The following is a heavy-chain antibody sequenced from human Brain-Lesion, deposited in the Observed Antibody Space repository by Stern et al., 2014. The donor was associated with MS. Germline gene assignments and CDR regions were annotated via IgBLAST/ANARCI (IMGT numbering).Heavy chain of an antibody. CDR2: IYYSGDT. J-gene: IGHJ5*02. Sequence: QVQLQESGPGLVKPSETLSLTCTVAGGSVSSTSYAWAWIRQPPGKGLEWIGTIYYSGDTYYSPSLKSRLTISLATSKNQFSLQMRSGTAADTAVYYCAGEEDIRYCSGGSCTGNWFDPWGQGTLVTVSS. CDR1: GGSVSSTSYA. V-gene: IGHV4-39*01. D-gene: IGHD2-15*01. CDR3: AGEEDIRYCSGGSCTGNWFDP.